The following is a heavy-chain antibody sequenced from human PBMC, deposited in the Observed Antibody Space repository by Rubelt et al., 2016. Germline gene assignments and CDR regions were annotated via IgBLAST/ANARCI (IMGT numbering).Heavy chain of an antibody. Sequence: YYSGSTYYNPSLKSRVTISVDTSKNQFSLKLSSVTAADTAVYYCARWRRDAFDIWGQGTMVTVSS. CDR2: YYSGST. V-gene: IGHV4-39*01. J-gene: IGHJ3*02. CDR3: ARWRRDAFDI.